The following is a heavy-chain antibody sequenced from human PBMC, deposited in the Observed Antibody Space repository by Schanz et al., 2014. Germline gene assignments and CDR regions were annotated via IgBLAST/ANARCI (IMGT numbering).Heavy chain of an antibody. CDR2: ISGSGSTT. Sequence: DVQLVDSGGDLVQPGGSLRLSCAASGFTFGNYAMNWVRQAPGKGLEWVSAISGSGSTTYYADSVKGRFTISRDNSRTTLCVKISSLRAVDMAVYCCEETRVSYPTKDTTADKNSIDYWGQGTTVTVSS. J-gene: IGHJ6*02. D-gene: IGHD1-26*01. V-gene: IGHV3-23*04. CDR1: GFTFGNYA. CDR3: EETRVSYPTKDTTADKNSIDY.